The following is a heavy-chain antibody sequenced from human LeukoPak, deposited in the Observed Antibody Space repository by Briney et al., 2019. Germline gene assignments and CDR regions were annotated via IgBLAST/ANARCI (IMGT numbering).Heavy chain of an antibody. D-gene: IGHD3-22*01. CDR3: ARGRTYYYDSSGSDAFDI. V-gene: IGHV4-34*01. J-gene: IGHJ3*02. Sequence: SETLSLTCAVYGGSFSGYYWSWIRQPPGKGLEWIGKINHSGSTNYNPSLKSRVTISVDTSKNQFSLKLSSVTAADTAVYYCARGRTYYYDSSGSDAFDIWGQGTMVTVSS. CDR1: GGSFSGYY. CDR2: INHSGST.